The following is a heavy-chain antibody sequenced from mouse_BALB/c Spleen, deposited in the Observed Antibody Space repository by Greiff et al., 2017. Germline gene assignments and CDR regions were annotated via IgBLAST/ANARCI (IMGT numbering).Heavy chain of an antibody. CDR2: IDPANGNT. CDR1: GFNFKDSY. CDR3: ARSYYDYDWFAY. J-gene: IGHJ3*01. Sequence: VQLQQSGAELVKPGASVKLSCTASGFNFKDSYMHWVQQRPEQGLEWIGRIDPANGNTKYDQKFQGKATITADTSSNTDYLQLSSLTSEDTAVYYCARSYYDYDWFAYWGQGTLVTVSA. D-gene: IGHD2-4*01. V-gene: IGHV14-3*02.